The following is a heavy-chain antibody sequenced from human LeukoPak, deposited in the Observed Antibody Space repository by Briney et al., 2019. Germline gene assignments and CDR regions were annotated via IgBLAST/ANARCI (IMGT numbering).Heavy chain of an antibody. CDR1: GSSINSGYY. J-gene: IGHJ4*02. Sequence: PSETLSLTCIVSGSSINSGYYWGWIRQPPGKGLEWIGTISDRGSTYNNPSLKSRVTISVDTSKNQLSLKLPSVTAADTAVYYCARLPGASRPRYYFDYWGQGTLVTVSS. CDR2: ISDRGST. V-gene: IGHV4-38-2*02. D-gene: IGHD6-6*01. CDR3: ARLPGASRPRYYFDY.